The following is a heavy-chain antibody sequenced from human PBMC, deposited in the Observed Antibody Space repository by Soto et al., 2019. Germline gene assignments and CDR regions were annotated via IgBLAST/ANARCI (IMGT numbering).Heavy chain of an antibody. J-gene: IGHJ4*02. CDR3: ARLESGYYSPYYFDY. V-gene: IGHV3-53*02. Sequence: EVQLVETGGGLIQPGGSLRLSCAASGFTVSSNYMSWVRQAPGKGLEWVSVIYSGGSTYYADSVKGRFTISRDNSKNPLYLQMNSLRAEDTAVYYCARLESGYYSPYYFDYWGQGTLVTVSS. CDR1: GFTVSSNY. D-gene: IGHD3-22*01. CDR2: IYSGGST.